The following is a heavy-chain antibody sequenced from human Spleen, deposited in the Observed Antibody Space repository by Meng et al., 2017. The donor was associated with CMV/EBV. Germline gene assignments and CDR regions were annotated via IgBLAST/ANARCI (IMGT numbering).Heavy chain of an antibody. CDR3: ARGATTTAVGILED. J-gene: IGHJ4*02. V-gene: IGHV4-59*01. Sequence: SETLSLTCTVSGGSISSYYWSWLRQPPGKGLEWIGYIYYSGSTNYNPSLKSRVTISVDPSRNQYSLKLSSVTAAATALYYYARGATTTAVGILEDWGQGTLVTVSS. CDR2: IYYSGST. D-gene: IGHD6-13*01. CDR1: GGSISSYY.